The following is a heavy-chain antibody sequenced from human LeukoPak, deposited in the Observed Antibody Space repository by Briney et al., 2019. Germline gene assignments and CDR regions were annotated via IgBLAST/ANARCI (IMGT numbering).Heavy chain of an antibody. V-gene: IGHV3-64D*06. J-gene: IGHJ4*02. CDR1: GFTFSSYA. Sequence: GGSLRLSCSASGFTFSSYAIHWVRQAPGKGLEYFSAIRSNGGSTYYADSVKGGFTISRDNSKNTLYLQMSSLRAEDTAVYYCVKGGGYCSSTSCPPPYYFDYWGQGTLVTVSS. CDR2: IRSNGGST. D-gene: IGHD2-2*01. CDR3: VKGGGYCSSTSCPPPYYFDY.